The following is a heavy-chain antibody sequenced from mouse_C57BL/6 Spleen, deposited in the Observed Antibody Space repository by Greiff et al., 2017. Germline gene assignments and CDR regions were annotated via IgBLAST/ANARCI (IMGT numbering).Heavy chain of an antibody. J-gene: IGHJ3*01. CDR3: ARSITTVVGGAY. V-gene: IGHV1-81*01. D-gene: IGHD1-1*01. Sequence: VKLQESGAELARPGASVKLSCKASGYTFTSYGISWVKQRTGQGLEWIGEIYPRSGNTYYNEKFKGKATLTADKSSSTAYMELRSLTSEDSAVYFCARSITTVVGGAYWGQGTLVTVSA. CDR2: IYPRSGNT. CDR1: GYTFTSYG.